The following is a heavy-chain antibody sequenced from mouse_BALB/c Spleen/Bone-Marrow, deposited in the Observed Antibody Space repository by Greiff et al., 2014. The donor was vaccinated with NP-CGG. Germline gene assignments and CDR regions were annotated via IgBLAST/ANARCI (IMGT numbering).Heavy chain of an antibody. V-gene: IGHV1S130*01. CDR3: ARLHRYADYFDY. CDR1: GYTFTNSW. Sequence: QVQLQQSGSVLVRPGASVKLSCKASGYTFTNSWIHWVKQRPGQGLEWIGEIHPNSGNTNYNEKFKGKATLTADISSSTAYVDISSLTSEDSAVYYCARLHRYADYFDYWGQGTTLTVSS. CDR2: IHPNSGNT. J-gene: IGHJ2*01. D-gene: IGHD2-14*01.